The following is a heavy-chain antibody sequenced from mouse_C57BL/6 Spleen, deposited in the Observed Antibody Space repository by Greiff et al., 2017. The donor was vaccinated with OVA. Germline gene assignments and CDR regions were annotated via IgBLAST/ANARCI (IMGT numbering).Heavy chain of an antibody. Sequence: VKLLESGPGLVQPSPSLSISCTASGFSFTSYGVHWVRQSPGKGLEWLGVIRRDRNTDYNAAFMARLSITMDNSKSQVFFKMNSLQADDTAIYYCAKRGYYGNYDAMDYWGQGTSVTVSS. D-gene: IGHD2-1*01. CDR1: GFSFTSYG. CDR2: IRRDRNT. CDR3: AKRGYYGNYDAMDY. V-gene: IGHV2-5*01. J-gene: IGHJ4*01.